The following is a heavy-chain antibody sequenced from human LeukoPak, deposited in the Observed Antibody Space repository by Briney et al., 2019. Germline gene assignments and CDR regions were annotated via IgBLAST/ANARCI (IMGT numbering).Heavy chain of an antibody. D-gene: IGHD4-11*01. CDR3: TRGTPTTRDFDY. V-gene: IGHV3-21*01. CDR2: ISSGSSYI. Sequence: GVSLRLSCAASGFTFSSYNMNWVRQAPGKGLEWVSSISSGSSYIYYSDSVQGRFTISRDNAKNSLYLQMNSLRAEDTAVYYCTRGTPTTRDFDYWGQGTLVTVSS. J-gene: IGHJ4*02. CDR1: GFTFSSYN.